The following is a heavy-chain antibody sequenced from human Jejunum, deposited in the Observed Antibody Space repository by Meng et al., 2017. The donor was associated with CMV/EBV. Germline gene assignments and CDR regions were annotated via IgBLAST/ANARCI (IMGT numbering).Heavy chain of an antibody. D-gene: IGHD1-26*01. CDR1: GGSVSDYN. Sequence: ETLSLTCAVHGGSVSDYNWSWFRQTPGKGLEWIGEIIRGGATNYNPSLNSRLTISIDTSKNQLSLKVTSVTAADTAIYYCARGVGDYWGQGTLVTVSS. CDR2: IIRGGAT. J-gene: IGHJ4*02. CDR3: ARGVGDY. V-gene: IGHV4-34*01.